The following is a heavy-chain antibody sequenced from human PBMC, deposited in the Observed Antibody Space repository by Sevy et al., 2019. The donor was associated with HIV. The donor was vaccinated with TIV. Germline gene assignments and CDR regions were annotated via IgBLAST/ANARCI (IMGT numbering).Heavy chain of an antibody. CDR1: GFTVSSNY. CDR2: IYSGGST. J-gene: IGHJ4*02. D-gene: IGHD5-18*01. Sequence: GGSLRLSCAASGFTVSSNYMSWVRQAPGKGLEWVSVIYSGGSTYYADSVKGRFTISRDNSKNTLYLQMNSLRAEDTAVYYCGMSGVDTAMDTNIDYWGQGTLVTVSS. V-gene: IGHV3-53*01. CDR3: GMSGVDTAMDTNIDY.